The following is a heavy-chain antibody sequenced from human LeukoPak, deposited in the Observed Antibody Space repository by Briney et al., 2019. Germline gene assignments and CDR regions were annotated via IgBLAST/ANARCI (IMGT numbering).Heavy chain of an antibody. CDR2: INPNSGGT. CDR3: ARGEYCSSTSCSRRLVDP. V-gene: IGHV1-2*02. D-gene: IGHD2-2*01. J-gene: IGHJ5*02. CDR1: GYTFTGYY. Sequence: ASVKVSCKASGYTFTGYYMHWVRLAPGQGLEWMGWINPNSGGTNYAQKFQGRVTMTRDTSISTAYMELSRLRSDDTAVYYCARGEYCSSTSCSRRLVDPWGQGTLVTVSS.